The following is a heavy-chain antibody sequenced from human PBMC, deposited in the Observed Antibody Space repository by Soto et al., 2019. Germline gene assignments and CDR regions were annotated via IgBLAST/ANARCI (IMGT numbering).Heavy chain of an antibody. CDR2: ISGSGGST. D-gene: IGHD3-10*01. Sequence: PGGSLRLSCAASGFTFSSYAMSWVRQAPGKGLEWVSAISGSGGSTYYADSVKGRFTISRDNSKNTLYLQMNSLRAEDTAVYYCAKVRPPYGSGSYPFDYWGQGTLVTVSS. V-gene: IGHV3-23*01. CDR3: AKVRPPYGSGSYPFDY. CDR1: GFTFSSYA. J-gene: IGHJ4*02.